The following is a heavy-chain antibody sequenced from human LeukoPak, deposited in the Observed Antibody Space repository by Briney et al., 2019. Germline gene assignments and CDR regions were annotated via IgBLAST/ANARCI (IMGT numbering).Heavy chain of an antibody. CDR2: IQYDGSHK. D-gene: IGHD3-22*01. V-gene: IGHV3-30*02. J-gene: IGHJ4*02. CDR3: ARVLGGSGGYYHFAN. CDR1: GFTFSIYD. Sequence: PGGSLRLSCAASGFTFSIYDMHWVRQAPGKGLEWVSFIQYDGSHKNYVDSVKGRFTISRDNSRNTLYLQMFSLRAEDTAVYYCARVLGGSGGYYHFANWGRGALVTVSS.